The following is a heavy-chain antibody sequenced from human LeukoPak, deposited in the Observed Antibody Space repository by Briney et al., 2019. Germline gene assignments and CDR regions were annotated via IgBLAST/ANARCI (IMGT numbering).Heavy chain of an antibody. Sequence: WASVKVSCKASGGTFSSYAISWVRQAPGQGLEWMGRIIPILGIANYAQKFQGRVTITADKSTSTAYMELSSLRPEDTAVYYCASFEMGTEGGAFDIWGQGTMVTVSS. CDR1: GGTFSSYA. D-gene: IGHD5-24*01. CDR3: ASFEMGTEGGAFDI. V-gene: IGHV1-69*04. CDR2: IIPILGIA. J-gene: IGHJ3*02.